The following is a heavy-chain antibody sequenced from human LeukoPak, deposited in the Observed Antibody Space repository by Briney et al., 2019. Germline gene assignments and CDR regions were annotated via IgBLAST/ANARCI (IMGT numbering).Heavy chain of an antibody. CDR1: GFTFSTYG. Sequence: GGSLRLSCAASGFTFSTYGMHWVRQAPGKGLDWVAVISYDGTTKYDGDSVKGRFTISRDNSKNTLYLQMNSLRVEDTAVYYCAKVGYCSGGSCHGYFDYWGQGTLVTVSS. CDR2: ISYDGTTK. D-gene: IGHD2-15*01. J-gene: IGHJ4*02. V-gene: IGHV3-30*18. CDR3: AKVGYCSGGSCHGYFDY.